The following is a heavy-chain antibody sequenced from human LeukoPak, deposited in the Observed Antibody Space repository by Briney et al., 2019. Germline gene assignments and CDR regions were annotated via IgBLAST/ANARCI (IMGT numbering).Heavy chain of an antibody. V-gene: IGHV4-30-4*02. Sequence: SETLSLTCTVSGGSISSGDYYWSWIRQPPGQGLEWIAYISHSGGTYYNPSLKSRATISLDTSRNQFSLKLSSVTAADTAVCYCARAKGYDFWSGYPYYYYYGMDVWGQGTTVTVSS. D-gene: IGHD3-3*01. CDR2: ISHSGGT. J-gene: IGHJ6*02. CDR3: ARAKGYDFWSGYPYYYYYGMDV. CDR1: GGSISSGDYY.